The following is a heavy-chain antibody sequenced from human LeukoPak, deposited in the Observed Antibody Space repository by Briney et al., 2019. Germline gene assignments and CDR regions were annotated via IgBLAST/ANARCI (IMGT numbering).Heavy chain of an antibody. CDR1: GYTFTGYY. CDR2: INPNSGGT. V-gene: IGHV1-2*02. D-gene: IGHD1-26*01. CDR3: ARAPLGIVGATKPNFDY. J-gene: IGHJ4*02. Sequence: ASVKVSCKASGYTFTGYYMHWVRQAPGQGLEWMGWINPNSGGTNYAQKFQGRVTMTRDTSISTAYMELSRLRSDDTAVYYCARAPLGIVGATKPNFDYWGQETLVTVSS.